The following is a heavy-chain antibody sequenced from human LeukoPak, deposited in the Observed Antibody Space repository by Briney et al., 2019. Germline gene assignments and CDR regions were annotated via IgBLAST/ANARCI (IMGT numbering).Heavy chain of an antibody. CDR1: GYTFTSYG. J-gene: IGHJ4*02. Sequence: ASVTVSCKASGYTFTSYGISWVRQAPGQGLEWMGWISAYNGNTNYAQKLQGRVTMTTDTSTSTAYMELRSLRSDDTAVYYCVTAFGVKNFEYWGQGTLVTVSS. CDR2: ISAYNGNT. CDR3: VTAFGVKNFEY. V-gene: IGHV1-18*01. D-gene: IGHD3-3*01.